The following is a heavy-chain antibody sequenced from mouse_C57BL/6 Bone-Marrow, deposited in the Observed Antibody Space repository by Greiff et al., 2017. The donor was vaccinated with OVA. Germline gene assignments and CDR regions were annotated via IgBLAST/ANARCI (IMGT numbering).Heavy chain of an antibody. D-gene: IGHD1-1*01. V-gene: IGHV1-55*01. CDR1: GYTFTSYW. J-gene: IGHJ4*01. CDR3: ARSGITTVEGDFAMDY. CDR2: IYPGSGRT. Sequence: QVQLQQPGAELVKPGASVKMSCKASGYTFTSYWITWVKQRPGQGLEWIGDIYPGSGRTNYNEKFKSKATLTVDTSSSTAYMQRSSLTSEDSAVYYCARSGITTVEGDFAMDYWGQGTSVTVSS.